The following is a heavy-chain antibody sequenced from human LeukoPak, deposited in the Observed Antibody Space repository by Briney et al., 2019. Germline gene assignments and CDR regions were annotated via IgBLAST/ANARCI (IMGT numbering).Heavy chain of an antibody. J-gene: IGHJ4*02. CDR1: GGSLSSYY. CDR2: IYTSGST. D-gene: IGHD3-22*01. CDR3: ARRAYYDSSGYYYVSGPVDY. Sequence: PSETLSLTCTVSGGSLSSYYWSWIRQPAGKGLEWIGRIYTSGSTNYNPSLKSRVTMSVDTSKNQFSLRLSSVTAADTAVYYCARRAYYDSSGYYYVSGPVDYWGQGTLVTVSS. V-gene: IGHV4-4*07.